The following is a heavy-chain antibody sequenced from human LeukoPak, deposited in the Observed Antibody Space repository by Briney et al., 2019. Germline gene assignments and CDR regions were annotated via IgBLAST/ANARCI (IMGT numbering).Heavy chain of an antibody. CDR3: ARGPQSYCSSTSCPGRDWYFDL. CDR1: GFTFSSYW. CDR2: INTDGSST. V-gene: IGHV3-74*01. Sequence: GGSLRLSCAASGFTFSSYWMHWVRQAPGKGLVWVSRINTDGSSTSYADSVKGRFTISRDNAKNTLYLQMNSLRAEDTAVYYCARGPQSYCSSTSCPGRDWYFDLWGRGTPVTVSS. D-gene: IGHD2-2*01. J-gene: IGHJ2*01.